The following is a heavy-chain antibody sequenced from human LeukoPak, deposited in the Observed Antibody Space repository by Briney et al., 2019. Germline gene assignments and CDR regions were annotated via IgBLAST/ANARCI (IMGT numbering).Heavy chain of an antibody. CDR2: FDPEDGET. CDR1: GYTLTELS. CDR3: APNYHGNPWFDP. D-gene: IGHD5-24*01. J-gene: IGHJ5*02. Sequence: ASVKVSCKVSGYTLTELSMHWVRQAPGKGLEWMGGFDPEDGETIYAQKFQGRVTMTEDTSTDTAYMELNSLRSEDTAVYYCAPNYHGNPWFDPWGQGTLVTVSS. V-gene: IGHV1-24*01.